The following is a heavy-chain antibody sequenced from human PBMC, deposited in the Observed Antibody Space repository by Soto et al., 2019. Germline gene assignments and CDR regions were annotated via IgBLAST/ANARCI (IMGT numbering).Heavy chain of an antibody. V-gene: IGHV5-51*01. D-gene: IGHD3-16*01. J-gene: IGHJ3*01. Sequence: AGESLKISCKGSGYTFTDYWIGWVRQLPGKGLEWMGIIYPGDSDTRYSPSFQGQVTITADKSTSTAYLQWNTLKASDTAVYFCVKGASGAGFVFDLWGLGTTVTVSS. CDR3: VKGASGAGFVFDL. CDR2: IYPGDSDT. CDR1: GYTFTDYW.